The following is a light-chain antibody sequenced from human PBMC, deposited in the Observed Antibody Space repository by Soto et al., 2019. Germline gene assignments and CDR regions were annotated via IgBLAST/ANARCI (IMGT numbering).Light chain of an antibody. CDR3: EAWDYSMSGYV. V-gene: IGLV1-47*01. Sequence: SALTQPPSASGTPGQRVTISCSGSSSNIGSNYVYWYQQLPGTAPKLLIYRNNQRPSGVPDRFSGSKSGTSASLAISGLRSEDEADYYCEAWDYSMSGYVFGTGNKLTDL. J-gene: IGLJ1*01. CDR2: RNN. CDR1: SSNIGSNY.